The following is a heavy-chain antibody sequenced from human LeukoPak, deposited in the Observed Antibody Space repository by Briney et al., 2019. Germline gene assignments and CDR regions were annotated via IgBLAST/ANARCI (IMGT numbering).Heavy chain of an antibody. D-gene: IGHD5-18*01. CDR3: ARGLGRTAMVTRGGVRFDY. CDR1: GGTFSSYA. CDR2: IIPIFGTA. Sequence: SVKVSCKASGGTFSSYAISWVRQAPGQGLEWMGGIIPIFGTANYAQKFQGRVTITADKSTSTAYMELSSLRSEDTAVYYCARGLGRTAMVTRGGVRFDYWGQGTLVTVSS. V-gene: IGHV1-69*06. J-gene: IGHJ4*02.